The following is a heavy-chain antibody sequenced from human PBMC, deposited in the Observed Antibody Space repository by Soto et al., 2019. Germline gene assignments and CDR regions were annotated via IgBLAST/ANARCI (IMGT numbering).Heavy chain of an antibody. Sequence: PGGSLRLSCAASGFTVSSNYMSWVRQAPGKGLEWVSVIYSGGSTYYADSVKGRFTISRHNSKNTLYLQMNSLRAEDTAVYYCARVSSIAARRHGFDPWGQGTLVTVPS. J-gene: IGHJ5*02. CDR3: ARVSSIAARRHGFDP. CDR2: IYSGGST. CDR1: GFTVSSNY. D-gene: IGHD6-6*01. V-gene: IGHV3-53*04.